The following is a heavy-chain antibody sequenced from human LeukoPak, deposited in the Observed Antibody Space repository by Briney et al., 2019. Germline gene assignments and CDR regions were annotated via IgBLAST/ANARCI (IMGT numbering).Heavy chain of an antibody. CDR2: IYSGGST. CDR3: ARVSYYDSSGYYFLSYVDY. V-gene: IGHV3-53*01. Sequence: PGGSLRLSCAASGFSVSRTYMSWVRQAPGKGLEWVSVIYSGGSTYYADSVRGRFTISRDNSKNTLYLQMNSLGAEDTAVYYCARVSYYDSSGYYFLSYVDYWGQGTLVTVSS. D-gene: IGHD3-22*01. CDR1: GFSVSRTY. J-gene: IGHJ4*02.